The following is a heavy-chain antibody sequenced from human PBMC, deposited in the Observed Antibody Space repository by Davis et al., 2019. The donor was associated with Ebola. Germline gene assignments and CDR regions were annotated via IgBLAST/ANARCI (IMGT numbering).Heavy chain of an antibody. CDR1: GGSFSGYY. J-gene: IGHJ5*02. CDR2: INHSGST. D-gene: IGHD3-9*01. Sequence: SETLSLTCAVYGGSFSGYYWSWIRQPPGKGLEWIGEINHSGSTNYNPSLKSRVTISVDTSKNQFSLKLGSVTAADAAVYYCYTRGMYYDIFTGYSTDNWFDPWGQGTLVTVSS. CDR3: YTRGMYYDIFTGYSTDNWFDP. V-gene: IGHV4-34*01.